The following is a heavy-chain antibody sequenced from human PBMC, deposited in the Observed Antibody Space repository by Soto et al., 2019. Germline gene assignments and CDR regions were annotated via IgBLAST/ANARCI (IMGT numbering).Heavy chain of an antibody. Sequence: SETLSLTCAVYGGSFSGYYWSWIRQSPGKGLEWIAYIYHNGNTAYNPSLKSRITISVDSSKNQFSLKMNSVTAADTAVYYCARGNSGSYGGYYYYGMDVWGQGTTVTVSS. CDR2: IYHNGNT. CDR1: GGSFSGYY. V-gene: IGHV4-59*01. CDR3: ARGNSGSYGGYYYYGMDV. J-gene: IGHJ6*02. D-gene: IGHD1-26*01.